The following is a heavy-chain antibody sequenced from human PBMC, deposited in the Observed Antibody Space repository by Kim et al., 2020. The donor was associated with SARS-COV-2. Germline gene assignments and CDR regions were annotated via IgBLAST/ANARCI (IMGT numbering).Heavy chain of an antibody. D-gene: IGHD2-21*02. CDR3: ARFHCGGDCSPHLPAEYFQH. J-gene: IGHJ1*01. Sequence: GGSLRLSCAASGFTFSSYSMHWVRQAPGKELEWVSYISSSSSTIYYADSVTGRFTISRDNAKNSLYLQMNSLRAEDTAVYYCARFHCGGDCSPHLPAEYFQHWCQVTLVTVSS. CDR2: ISSSSSTI. CDR1: GFTFSSYS. V-gene: IGHV3-48*04.